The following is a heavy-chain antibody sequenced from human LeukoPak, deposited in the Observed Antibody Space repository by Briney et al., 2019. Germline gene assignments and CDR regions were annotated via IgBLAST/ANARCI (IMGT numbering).Heavy chain of an antibody. CDR3: ARGTTGTTGNWFDP. D-gene: IGHD1-1*01. CDR2: INPNSGGT. V-gene: IGHV1-2*02. Sequence: GASVKVSCKASGYTFTGYYMHWVRQAPGQGLEWMGWINPNSGGTNYAQKFQGRVTMTRDTSISTAYMELSRLRSDDTAVYYCARGTTGTTGNWFDPWGQGTLVTVSS. J-gene: IGHJ5*02. CDR1: GYTFTGYY.